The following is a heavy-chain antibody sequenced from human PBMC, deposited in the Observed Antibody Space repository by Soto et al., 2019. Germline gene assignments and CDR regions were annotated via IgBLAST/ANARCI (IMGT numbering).Heavy chain of an antibody. D-gene: IGHD2-15*01. Sequence: QVQLMESGGGVIQPGGSLRLSSAASGFTFSSYGMHWVRQAPGKGLEWVAVISYDGSNKYYADSVKGRFTISRDNSKNTLYLQMNSLRAEDTAVYYCAKGGGGFVGGMDVWGQGTTVTVSS. CDR1: GFTFSSYG. J-gene: IGHJ6*02. V-gene: IGHV3-30*18. CDR2: ISYDGSNK. CDR3: AKGGGGFVGGMDV.